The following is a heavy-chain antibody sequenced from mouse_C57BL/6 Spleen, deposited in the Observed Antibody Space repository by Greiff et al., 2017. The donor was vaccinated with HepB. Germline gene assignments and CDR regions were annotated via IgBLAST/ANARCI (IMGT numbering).Heavy chain of an antibody. CDR3: ARGDYSNYVDYYAMDY. CDR1: GYTFTSYW. V-gene: IGHV1-64*01. Sequence: QVQLQQPGAELVKPGASVKLSCKASGYTFTSYWMHWVKQRPGQGLEWIGMIHPNSGSTNYNEKFKSKATLTVDKSSSTAYMQLSSLTSEDSAVYYCARGDYSNYVDYYAMDYWGQGTSVTVSS. J-gene: IGHJ4*01. CDR2: IHPNSGST. D-gene: IGHD2-5*01.